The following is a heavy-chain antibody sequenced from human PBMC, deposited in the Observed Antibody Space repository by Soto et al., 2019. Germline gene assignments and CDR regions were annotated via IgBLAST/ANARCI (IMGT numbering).Heavy chain of an antibody. J-gene: IGHJ4*02. V-gene: IGHV4-4*02. D-gene: IGHD3-22*01. Sequence: PSETLSLTCAVSGGSISSSNWWSWVRQPPGKGLEWIGEIYHSGSTNYNPSLKSRVTISLDTSKSQVSLKLSSVTAADTAVYYCARAEGPDYYDSSGYYLDYWGQGARVTVSS. CDR1: GGSISSSNW. CDR3: ARAEGPDYYDSSGYYLDY. CDR2: IYHSGST.